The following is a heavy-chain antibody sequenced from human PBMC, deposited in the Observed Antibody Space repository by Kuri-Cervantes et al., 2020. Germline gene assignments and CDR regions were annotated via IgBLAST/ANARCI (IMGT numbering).Heavy chain of an antibody. CDR2: IWYDGSEK. CDR3: ASNSAQGGGY. CDR1: GFTFSGYT. J-gene: IGHJ4*02. V-gene: IGHV3-33*01. D-gene: IGHD2-8*01. Sequence: GESLKISCAASGFTFSGYTMHWVRQAPGKRLKWVAVIWYDGSEKYYADSVKGRFTISRDNPKNTLYLQMNSLRAEDTAVYYCASNSAQGGGYWGQGTLVTVSS.